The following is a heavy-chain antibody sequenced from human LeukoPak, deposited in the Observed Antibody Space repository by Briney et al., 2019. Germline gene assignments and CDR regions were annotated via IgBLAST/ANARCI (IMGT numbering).Heavy chain of an antibody. CDR2: IGTSSNNI. Sequence: PGRSLRLSCAASGFTFSRYSMNWVRQAPGKGQEWVSSIGTSSNNIYYTDSVKGRFTISRDNAKNSLYLEGDSLRVEATAVYFCACCTVGNYALDYWGQGTLVTVSS. CDR1: GFTFSRYS. D-gene: IGHD1-7*01. J-gene: IGHJ4*02. CDR3: ACCTVGNYALDY. V-gene: IGHV3-21*01.